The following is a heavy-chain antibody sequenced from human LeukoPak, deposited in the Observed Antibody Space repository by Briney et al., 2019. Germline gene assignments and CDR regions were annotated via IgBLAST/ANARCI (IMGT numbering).Heavy chain of an antibody. CDR1: RSSFSSYA. J-gene: IGHJ6*01. Sequence: GGSLRLSCAASRSSFSSYAMDWVRQAPGKGLEWVVVISNDGDKKYYADSVKGRFTISRDNSKNTLFLKMDRRRPEDTGVYYCARGGYCSGCSCYGYYQYYHMDVWGEGTTVTVSS. CDR2: ISNDGDKK. V-gene: IGHV3-30*04. D-gene: IGHD2-15*01. CDR3: ARGGYCSGCSCYGYYQYYHMDV.